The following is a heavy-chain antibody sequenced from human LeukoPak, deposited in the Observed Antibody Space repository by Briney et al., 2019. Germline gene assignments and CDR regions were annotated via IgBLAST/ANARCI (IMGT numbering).Heavy chain of an antibody. CDR2: ISGSGGST. CDR1: GLTFSSYA. V-gene: IGHV3-23*01. Sequence: GRSLRLSCAASGLTFSSYAMSWVRQAPGKGLEWVSAISGSGGSTYYADSVKGRFTISRDNSKNTLYLQMNSLRAEDTAVYYCASPVVVVATREVDYWGQGTLVTVSS. CDR3: ASPVVVVATREVDY. J-gene: IGHJ4*02. D-gene: IGHD2-15*01.